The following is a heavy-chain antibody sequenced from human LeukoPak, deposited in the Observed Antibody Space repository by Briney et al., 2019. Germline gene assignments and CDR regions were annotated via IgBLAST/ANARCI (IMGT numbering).Heavy chain of an antibody. Sequence: PSQTLSLTCAVSGGSISSGGYSWSWIRQPPGKGLEWIGYIYHSGSTYYIPSLKSRVTISVDRSKNQFSLKLSSVTAADTAVYYCARALYCGGDCYSFYAFDIRGQGTTVTVSS. V-gene: IGHV4-30-2*01. CDR3: ARALYCGGDCYSFYAFDI. D-gene: IGHD2-21*02. CDR2: IYHSGST. J-gene: IGHJ3*02. CDR1: GGSISSGGYS.